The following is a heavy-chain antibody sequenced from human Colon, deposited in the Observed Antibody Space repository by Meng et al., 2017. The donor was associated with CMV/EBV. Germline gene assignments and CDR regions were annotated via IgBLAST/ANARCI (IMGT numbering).Heavy chain of an antibody. V-gene: IGHV3-30*03. CDR1: GITLSNYK. CDR3: VRAGYGGFIKDAFDL. CDR2: ISYDGTKT. Sequence: SGITLSNYKMHWVRQAPGKGLEWVAVISYDGTKTYHGDSVKGRFTISRDNSMNSLYLQMDNLRPADTGAYYCVRAGYGGFIKDAFDLWGQGALVTVSS. D-gene: IGHD1-26*01. J-gene: IGHJ4*02.